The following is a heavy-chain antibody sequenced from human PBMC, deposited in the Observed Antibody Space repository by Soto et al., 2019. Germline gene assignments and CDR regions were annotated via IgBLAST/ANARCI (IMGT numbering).Heavy chain of an antibody. Sequence: PGGSLRLSCAASGFTFSSYSLNWVRQAPGKGLEWVSYITSSGFTTGYADSVKGRFTISRDNARDSLYLQMNSLRAEDTALYYCATELYFYGSGRVAIDYWGQGTLVTVSS. CDR3: ATELYFYGSGRVAIDY. CDR1: GFTFSSYS. D-gene: IGHD3-10*01. V-gene: IGHV3-48*04. CDR2: ITSSGFTT. J-gene: IGHJ4*02.